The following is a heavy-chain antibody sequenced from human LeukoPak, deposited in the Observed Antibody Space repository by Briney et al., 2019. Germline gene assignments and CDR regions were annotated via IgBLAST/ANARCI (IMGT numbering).Heavy chain of an antibody. CDR2: INPNSGGT. Sequence: GASVKVSCKASGYTFTGYYMRWVRQAPGQGLEWMGRINPNSGGTNYAQKFQGRVTMTRDTSISTAYMELSRLRSDDTAVYYCARDHPVGATRIEIDYWGQGTLVTVSS. J-gene: IGHJ4*02. D-gene: IGHD1-26*01. CDR1: GYTFTGYY. V-gene: IGHV1-2*06. CDR3: ARDHPVGATRIEIDY.